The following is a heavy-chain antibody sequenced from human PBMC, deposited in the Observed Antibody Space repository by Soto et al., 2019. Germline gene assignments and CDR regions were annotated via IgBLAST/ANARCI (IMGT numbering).Heavy chain of an antibody. V-gene: IGHV1-2*02. Sequence: ASVKVSCKASGYTFTGYYMHWVRQAPGQGLEWMGWINPNSGGTNYAQKFQGRVTMTRDTSISTAYMELSRLTSDDTAVYYCAREASAVISLDYWGQGTLVTVSS. CDR1: GYTFTGYY. J-gene: IGHJ4*02. CDR2: INPNSGGT. D-gene: IGHD6-19*01. CDR3: AREASAVISLDY.